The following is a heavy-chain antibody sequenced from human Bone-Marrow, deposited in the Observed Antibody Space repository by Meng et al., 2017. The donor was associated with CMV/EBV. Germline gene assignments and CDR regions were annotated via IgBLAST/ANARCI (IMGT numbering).Heavy chain of an antibody. V-gene: IGHV1-2*02. CDR3: ARNPDYYDSSGYYMGGSNWFDP. CDR2: INPNSGGT. J-gene: IGHJ5*02. Sequence: ASVKVSCKASGYTFTGYYMHWVRQAPGQGLEWMGWINPNSGGTNYAQKFQGRVTMTRDTSISTAYMELSRLRSDDTAVYYCARNPDYYDSSGYYMGGSNWFDPWGQGTRVTVSS. CDR1: GYTFTGYY. D-gene: IGHD3-22*01.